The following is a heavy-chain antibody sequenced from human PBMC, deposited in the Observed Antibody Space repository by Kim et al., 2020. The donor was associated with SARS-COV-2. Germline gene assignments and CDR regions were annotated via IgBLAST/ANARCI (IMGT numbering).Heavy chain of an antibody. J-gene: IGHJ3*02. Sequence: SETLSLTCTVSGGSISSSSYYWGWIRQPPGKGLEWIGSIYYSGSTYYNPSLKSRVTISVDTSKNQFSLKLSSVTAADTAVYYCARGRGAFDIWGQGTMVTVSS. V-gene: IGHV4-39*01. CDR2: IYYSGST. CDR3: ARGRGAFDI. CDR1: GGSISSSSYY. D-gene: IGHD3-10*01.